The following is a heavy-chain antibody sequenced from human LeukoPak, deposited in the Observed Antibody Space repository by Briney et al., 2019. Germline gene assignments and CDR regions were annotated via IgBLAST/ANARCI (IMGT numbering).Heavy chain of an antibody. CDR1: GFTFSSYW. D-gene: IGHD1-26*01. V-gene: IGHV3-74*01. CDR3: AREHSGSYGLDY. Sequence: GGSLRLSCAASGFTFSSYWMLWVRQVPGKGLVWVSRINSDGSTPRYADSVKGRFTISRDNAKNTLYLQMNSLRAEDTGVSFCAREHSGSYGLDYWGQGTLVTVSS. J-gene: IGHJ4*02. CDR2: INSDGSTP.